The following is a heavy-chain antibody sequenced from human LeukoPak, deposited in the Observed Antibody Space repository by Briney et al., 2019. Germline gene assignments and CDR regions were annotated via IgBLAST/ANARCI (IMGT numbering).Heavy chain of an antibody. CDR3: ARRPAGTSHFDY. CDR1: DGSIRSYF. V-gene: IGHV4-59*08. D-gene: IGHD2-2*01. J-gene: IGHJ4*02. Sequence: SETLSLTCTVSDGSIRSYFWSWIRQPPGKGLEWIGYVYYSGSTNYNPSLKSRVTISVDTSKKQFSLKLSSVTAPDTPVYYCARRPAGTSHFDYWAQGTLVTVSS. CDR2: VYYSGST.